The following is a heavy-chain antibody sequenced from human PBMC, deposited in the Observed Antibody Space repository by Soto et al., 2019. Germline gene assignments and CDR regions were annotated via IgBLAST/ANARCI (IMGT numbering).Heavy chain of an antibody. CDR2: INTDGSTT. J-gene: IGHJ4*02. Sequence: PGGSLRLSCAASGFPFSSYWMHWVRQDPEKGLVWVSRINTDGSTTTYADSVKGRFTISRDNAKNTLYLQMNSLRADDTAVYYCARDVTFIPGLTVLDYWGQGTLVTVSS. V-gene: IGHV3-74*01. D-gene: IGHD3-16*01. CDR3: ARDVTFIPGLTVLDY. CDR1: GFPFSSYW.